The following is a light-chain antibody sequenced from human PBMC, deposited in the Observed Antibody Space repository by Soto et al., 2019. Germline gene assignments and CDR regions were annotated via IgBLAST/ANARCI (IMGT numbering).Light chain of an antibody. CDR1: QCISTY. Sequence: IVLTQSPATLSLSPGERATLSCRAGQCISTYLAWYQQKSGQAPRLLIYDASNRATGTPTRFSSSGTGTDFTLTISSLEPEDSAVYYCQQRYVWLTFGGGTKVDIK. CDR2: DAS. V-gene: IGKV3-11*01. J-gene: IGKJ4*01. CDR3: QQRYVWLT.